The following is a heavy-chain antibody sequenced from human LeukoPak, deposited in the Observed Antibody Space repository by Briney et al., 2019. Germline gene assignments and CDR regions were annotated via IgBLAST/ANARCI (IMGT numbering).Heavy chain of an antibody. D-gene: IGHD5-12*01. J-gene: IGHJ4*02. V-gene: IGHV3-7*01. CDR3: ARDSFGGYSAYDPL. CDR2: IQKDGSEQ. CDR1: GFTFSNYW. Sequence: GSLRLSCAASGFTFSNYWMTWVRQAPGKGLEWVANIQKDGSEQYYVDSVKGRLTISRDNAQNSMYLQMNSLRPEDTAVYYCARDSFGGYSAYDPLGGQGTLVTVSS.